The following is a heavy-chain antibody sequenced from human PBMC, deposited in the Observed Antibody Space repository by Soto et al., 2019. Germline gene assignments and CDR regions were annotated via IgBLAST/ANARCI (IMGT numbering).Heavy chain of an antibody. CDR2: ISYDGNTK. V-gene: IGHV3-30*03. Sequence: QVQLVESGGGVVQPGRSLRLSCAASGFTFSNFGMHWVRQAPVKGLEWVAVISYDGNTKYYADSVKGRFTISRDNSKNTLYLQMGSLRVEDTAVYYCPSHVATGDWGQGTLVTVSS. J-gene: IGHJ4*02. CDR3: PSHVATGD. CDR1: GFTFSNFG. D-gene: IGHD5-12*01.